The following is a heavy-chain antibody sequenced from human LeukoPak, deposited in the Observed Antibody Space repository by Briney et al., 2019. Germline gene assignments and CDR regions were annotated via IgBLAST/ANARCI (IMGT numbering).Heavy chain of an antibody. CDR1: GFTFSSYW. J-gene: IGHJ4*02. Sequence: GGSLRLSCAASGFTFSSYWMSWVRQAPGKGREWVANINQDGSEKYYVDSVKGRFTISRDNAKNSLYLQMNSLRAEDTAVYYCAREIVVVPVFDYWGQGTLVTVSS. CDR2: INQDGSEK. V-gene: IGHV3-7*03. CDR3: AREIVVVPVFDY. D-gene: IGHD2-2*01.